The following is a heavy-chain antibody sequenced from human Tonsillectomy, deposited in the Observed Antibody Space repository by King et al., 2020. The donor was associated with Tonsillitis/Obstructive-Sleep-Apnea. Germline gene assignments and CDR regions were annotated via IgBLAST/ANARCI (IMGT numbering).Heavy chain of an antibody. CDR1: GYTFTSYY. V-gene: IGHV1-46*01. J-gene: IGHJ6*03. D-gene: IGHD4-17*01. CDR3: AGDPSEATVTHYYYYYMDV. CDR2: INPSGGST. Sequence: QLVQSGAEVKKPGASVKVSCKASGYTFTSYYMHWVRQAPGQGLEWMGIINPSGGSTTYAQKFQGRVTMTRDTSTSTVYMELSSLRSDDTAVYYCAGDPSEATVTHYYYYYMDVWGKGTTVTVSS.